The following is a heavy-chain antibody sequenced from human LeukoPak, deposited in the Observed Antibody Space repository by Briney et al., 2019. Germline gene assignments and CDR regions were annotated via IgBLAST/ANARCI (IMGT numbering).Heavy chain of an antibody. Sequence: ASVKVSCKASGYTFTSYDINWVRQATGQGLEWMGWMNPNSGNTGYAQKFQGRVTMTRNTSISTAYMELSSLRSEDTAVYYCTRGRGSSGWYGGIYYYYYMDVWGKGTTVTVSS. J-gene: IGHJ6*03. CDR1: GYTFTSYD. CDR3: TRGRGSSGWYGGIYYYYYMDV. D-gene: IGHD6-19*01. CDR2: MNPNSGNT. V-gene: IGHV1-8*01.